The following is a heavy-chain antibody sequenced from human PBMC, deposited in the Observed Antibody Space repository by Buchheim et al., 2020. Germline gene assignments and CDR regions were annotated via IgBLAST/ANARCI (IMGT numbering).Heavy chain of an antibody. CDR1: GFTFSSYS. Sequence: EVQLVESGGGLVQPGGSLRLSCAASGFTFSSYSMNWVRQAPGKGLEWVSYISSSSSTIYYADSVKGRFTISRDNAKTSLYLQMNSLRDEDTAVYYCARDCSSTSCYYYYYYYMDVWGKGTT. D-gene: IGHD2-2*01. CDR2: ISSSSSTI. CDR3: ARDCSSTSCYYYYYYYMDV. V-gene: IGHV3-48*02. J-gene: IGHJ6*03.